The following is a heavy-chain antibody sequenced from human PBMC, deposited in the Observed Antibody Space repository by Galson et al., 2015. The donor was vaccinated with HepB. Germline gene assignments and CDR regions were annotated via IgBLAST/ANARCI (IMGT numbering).Heavy chain of an antibody. CDR1: GYTFTSYA. J-gene: IGHJ6*02. D-gene: IGHD1-1*01. V-gene: IGHV7-4-1*02. CDR2: INTNTGNP. CDR3: ARSHWNGYYYYYGMDV. Sequence: SVKVSCKASGYTFTSYAMNWVRQAPGQGLEWMGWINTNTGNPTYAQGFTGRFVFSLDTSVSTAYLQISSLKAEDTAVYYCARSHWNGYYYYYGMDVWGQGTTVTVSS.